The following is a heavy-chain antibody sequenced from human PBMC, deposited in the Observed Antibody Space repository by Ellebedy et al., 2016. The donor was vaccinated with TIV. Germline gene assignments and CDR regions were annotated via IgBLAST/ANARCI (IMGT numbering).Heavy chain of an antibody. CDR1: GDPITGSHW. Sequence: SETLSLXCAVSGDPITGSHWWSWVRQPPGRRLECIGEIYLGVNSHYNPSLKSRVTMSIDESNNGFSLELTSVTAADTAVYYCARDLGSGVYPGHWGQGTLVTVSS. J-gene: IGHJ4*02. CDR3: ARDLGSGVYPGH. D-gene: IGHD6-13*01. V-gene: IGHV4-4*02. CDR2: IYLGVNS.